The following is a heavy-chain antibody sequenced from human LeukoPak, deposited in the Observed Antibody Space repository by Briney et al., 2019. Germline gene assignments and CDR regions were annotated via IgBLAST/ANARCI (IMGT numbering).Heavy chain of an antibody. CDR3: ARSPDKRVTEDY. V-gene: IGHV4-4*02. Sequence: SRTLSLTCAVSGGSIFSSNWWTWVRQPPGKGLEWIGQIFHSGSTSYSPSLKSRVTIAVDKTKNQFSLKPTSVPAADPAVYYCARSPDKRVTEDYWGQGTLVTVSS. D-gene: IGHD3-9*01. CDR1: GGSIFSSNW. CDR2: IFHSGST. J-gene: IGHJ4*02.